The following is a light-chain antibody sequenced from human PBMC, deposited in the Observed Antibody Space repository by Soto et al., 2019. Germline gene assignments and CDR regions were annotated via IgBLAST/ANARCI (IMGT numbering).Light chain of an antibody. CDR3: AAWDDSLNGVV. CDR1: SSNIGRNT. J-gene: IGLJ2*01. Sequence: QSALTQPPSASGTPGQRVTISCSGSSSNIGRNTVNWYQQLPGTAPKLLIYNNNQRPSGVPDRFSGSKSGTSASLAISGLQSEDEADYYCAAWDDSLNGVVFGGGTKVTVL. CDR2: NNN. V-gene: IGLV1-44*01.